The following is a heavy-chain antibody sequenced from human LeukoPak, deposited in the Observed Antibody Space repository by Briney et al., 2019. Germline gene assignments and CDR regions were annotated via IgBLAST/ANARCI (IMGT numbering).Heavy chain of an antibody. J-gene: IGHJ6*03. CDR2: INPNSGGT. CDR3: ARPRYCSSTSCYIPMDV. Sequence: GASVNVSCKASGYTFTGYYMHWVRQAPGQGLEWMGWINPNSGGTNYAQKFQGWVTMTRDTSISTAYMELSRLRSDDTAVYYCARPRYCSSTSCYIPMDVWGKGTTVTVSS. V-gene: IGHV1-2*04. D-gene: IGHD2-2*02. CDR1: GYTFTGYY.